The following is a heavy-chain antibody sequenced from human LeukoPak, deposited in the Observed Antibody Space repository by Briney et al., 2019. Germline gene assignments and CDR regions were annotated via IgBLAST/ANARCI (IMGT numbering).Heavy chain of an antibody. J-gene: IGHJ4*02. D-gene: IGHD3-16*01. V-gene: IGHV4-34*01. Sequence: ASETLSLTCAVYGGSFSGYYWSWIRQPPGKGLEWIGEINHSGSTNYNPSLKSRVTISVDTSKNQFSLKLSSVTAADTAVYYCARCSSFGEDFDYWGQGTLVTVSS. CDR2: INHSGST. CDR3: ARCSSFGEDFDY. CDR1: GGSFSGYY.